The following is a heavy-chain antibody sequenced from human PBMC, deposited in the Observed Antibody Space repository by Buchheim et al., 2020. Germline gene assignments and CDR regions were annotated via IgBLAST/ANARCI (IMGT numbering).Heavy chain of an antibody. D-gene: IGHD2-2*01. CDR2: IKEDGTEK. CDR1: GFTFSSYW. CDR3: ARDLIQGCEHQLLCQESDYYYLDV. V-gene: IGHV3-7*01. J-gene: IGHJ6*03. Sequence: EVQLVESGGGLVQPGGSLRLSCAASGFTFSSYWMTWVRQAPGKGLEWVANIKEDGTEKYYVESVKGRFTISRDNAKNSLYLQVNSLRAEDTAVYYCARDLIQGCEHQLLCQESDYYYLDVWGKGTT.